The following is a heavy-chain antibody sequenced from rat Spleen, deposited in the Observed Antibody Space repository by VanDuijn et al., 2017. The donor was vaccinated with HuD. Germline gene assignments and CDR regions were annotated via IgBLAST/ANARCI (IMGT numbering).Heavy chain of an antibody. CDR3: ARHRYKRTVAAVDY. D-gene: IGHD1-8*01. Sequence: EVQLVESDGGLVQPGRSLNLSCAASGFTFSDYYMAWVRQAPTKGLEWVATISHDGSSTYYRDPEKGRFTISRDNAKSTLYLQMDSLRSEDTATYYCARHRYKRTVAAVDYWGQGVMVTVSS. CDR1: GFTFSDYY. CDR2: ISHDGSST. J-gene: IGHJ2*01. V-gene: IGHV5-29*01.